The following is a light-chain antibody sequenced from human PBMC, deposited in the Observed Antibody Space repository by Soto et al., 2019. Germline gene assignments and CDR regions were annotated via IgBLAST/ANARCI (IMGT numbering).Light chain of an antibody. CDR2: DNN. Sequence: QSVLTQPPSVSAAPGQKVTISCPGGPSTIGSNDVAWYQHLPGAAPKLLIYDNNKRPSGIPDRFSGSQSGTSATLGITGLQTGDEADEYCGTWDGSLGAEVFGGGTKLTV. CDR3: GTWDGSLGAEV. J-gene: IGLJ2*01. V-gene: IGLV1-51*01. CDR1: PSTIGSND.